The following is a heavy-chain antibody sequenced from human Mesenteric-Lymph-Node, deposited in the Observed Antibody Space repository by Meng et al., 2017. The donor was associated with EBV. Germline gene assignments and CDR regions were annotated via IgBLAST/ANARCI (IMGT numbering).Heavy chain of an antibody. CDR3: TRSTVTAFDY. Sequence: EVQLVESXXGXMQPGXXLGLSCAASGFTVSNNYMTWVRQAPGKGLEWVSVIYSDGNTYYADSVKGRFTISRDTSKNTLHLQMSSLRAEDTAVYYCTRSTVTAFDYWGQGTLVTVSS. CDR2: IYSDGNT. J-gene: IGHJ4*02. V-gene: IGHV3-53*01. D-gene: IGHD4-17*01. CDR1: GFTVSNNY.